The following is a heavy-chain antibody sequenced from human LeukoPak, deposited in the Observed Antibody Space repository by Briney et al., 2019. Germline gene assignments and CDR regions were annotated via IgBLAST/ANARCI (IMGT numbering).Heavy chain of an antibody. D-gene: IGHD4-17*01. CDR1: GYTFTGYY. J-gene: IGHJ3*02. Sequence: ASVKVSCKASGYTFTGYYMHWVRQAPGQGPEWMGWINPNSGGTNYAQKFQGRVTMTRDTSISTAYMELSRLRSDDTAVYYCARVAGDAGLGAFDIWGQGTMVTVSS. CDR2: INPNSGGT. V-gene: IGHV1-2*02. CDR3: ARVAGDAGLGAFDI.